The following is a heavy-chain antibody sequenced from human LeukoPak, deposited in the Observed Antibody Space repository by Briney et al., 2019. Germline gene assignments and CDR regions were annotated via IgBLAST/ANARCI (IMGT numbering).Heavy chain of an antibody. D-gene: IGHD1-26*01. CDR3: ARSDIVGAYEVDY. Sequence: SETLSLTCALYGGSFTGYYWRWIRQPPGKGLEWIGEINHSGSTKYNPSLKSRVTISVDTSTKQFFLRLTSVTAADTAVYYCARSDIVGAYEVDYWGQGTLVTVSS. CDR2: INHSGST. V-gene: IGHV4-34*01. J-gene: IGHJ4*02. CDR1: GGSFTGYY.